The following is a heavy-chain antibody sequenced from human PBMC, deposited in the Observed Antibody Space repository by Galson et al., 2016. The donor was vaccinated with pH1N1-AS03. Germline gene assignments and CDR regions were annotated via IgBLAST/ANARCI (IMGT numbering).Heavy chain of an antibody. CDR1: GGSMTSPDW. D-gene: IGHD6-25*01. CDR3: ASAGYHTPGFHY. Sequence: LSLTCAVSGGSMTSPDWWTWVRQPPGKGLEWIGEVHYSGTTSYNPSLNSRVTMSIDKSNNQFSLNLGSVTAADTPVYFCASAGYHTPGFHYWGQGALVTVSS. J-gene: IGHJ4*02. CDR2: VHYSGTT. V-gene: IGHV4-4*01.